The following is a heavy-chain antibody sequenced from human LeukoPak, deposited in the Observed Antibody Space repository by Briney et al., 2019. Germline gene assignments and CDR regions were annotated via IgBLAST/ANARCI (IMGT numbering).Heavy chain of an antibody. CDR1: GFTIGNHG. CDR2: ISHDGGSE. CDR3: ARDQYDTWSRRGNFDS. J-gene: IGHJ4*02. Sequence: GTSLRLSCVVSGFTIGNHGMHWVRQAPGKGLEWVAMISHDGGSEHYGDSVKGRLTISRDNSKNTLYLQMNSLRAEDTAVFYCARDQYDTWSRRGNFDSWGQGTLVIVSS. D-gene: IGHD3-3*01. V-gene: IGHV3-30*03.